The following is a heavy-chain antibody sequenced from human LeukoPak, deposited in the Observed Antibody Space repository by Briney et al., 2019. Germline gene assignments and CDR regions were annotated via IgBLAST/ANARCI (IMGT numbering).Heavy chain of an antibody. V-gene: IGHV3-23*01. CDR3: AKDPTRYYYGSGVDY. Sequence: PGGSLRLSCAASGFTFSSYAMSWVRQAPGKGLEWVSAISGSGGSTYYADSVKGRFTISRDNSKNTLYLQMNSLRAEDTAVYYCAKDPTRYYYGSGVDYWGQGTLVTVSS. CDR1: GFTFSSYA. D-gene: IGHD3-10*01. J-gene: IGHJ4*02. CDR2: ISGSGGST.